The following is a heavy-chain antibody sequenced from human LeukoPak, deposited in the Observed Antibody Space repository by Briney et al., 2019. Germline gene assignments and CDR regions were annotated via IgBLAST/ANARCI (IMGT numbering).Heavy chain of an antibody. Sequence: TETLSLTCTVSGGSISSSSYYWGWIRQPPGKGLEWIGSIYYSGSTYYNPSLKSRVTISVDTSKNQFSLKLSSVTAADTAVYYCARAITFGGVIGDWGQGTLVTVSS. J-gene: IGHJ4*02. V-gene: IGHV4-39*01. D-gene: IGHD3-16*02. CDR1: GGSISSSSYY. CDR3: ARAITFGGVIGD. CDR2: IYYSGST.